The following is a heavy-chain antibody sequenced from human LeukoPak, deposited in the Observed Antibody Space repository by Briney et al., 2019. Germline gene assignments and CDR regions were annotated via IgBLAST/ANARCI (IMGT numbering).Heavy chain of an antibody. CDR1: GFTFSSYG. CDR3: ARDPAFIAAAGYYFDY. D-gene: IGHD6-13*01. J-gene: IGHJ4*02. CDR2: IWYDGSNK. V-gene: IGHV3-33*01. Sequence: GGSLRLSCAASGFTFSSYGMHWVRQAPGKGLEWVAVIWYDGSNKYYADSVKGRFTISRDNSKNTLYLQMNSLRAEDTAVYYCARDPAFIAAAGYYFDYWGQGTLVTVSS.